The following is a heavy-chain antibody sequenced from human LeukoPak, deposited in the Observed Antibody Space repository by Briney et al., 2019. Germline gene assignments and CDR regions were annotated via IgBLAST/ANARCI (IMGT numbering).Heavy chain of an antibody. J-gene: IGHJ4*02. V-gene: IGHV3-23*01. CDR2: TSGDGGAT. D-gene: IGHD3-22*01. CDR3: AKDRPNYYGSNGHYYRRDGDY. CDR1: GFTFSSYA. Sequence: GGSLRLSCPASGFTFSSYAMSWVRQSTGKGLEWVSSTSGDGGATYYSNSVKGRFTISRDNSRNTLYLQMNSLRAEDTAVYYCAKDRPNYYGSNGHYYRRDGDYWGQGTLVTVSS.